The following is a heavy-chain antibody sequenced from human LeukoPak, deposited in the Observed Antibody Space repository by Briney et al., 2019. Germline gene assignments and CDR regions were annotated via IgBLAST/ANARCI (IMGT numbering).Heavy chain of an antibody. J-gene: IGHJ4*02. CDR1: GGSISSYY. D-gene: IGHD3-22*01. CDR3: ARYTSYYDSSGYYYYYFDY. V-gene: IGHV4-59*01. Sequence: PSETLSLTCTVSGGSISSYYWSWIRQPPGKGLEWIGYIYYSGSTNYNPSLKSRVTISVETSKNQFSLKLSSVTAADTAVYYCARYTSYYDSSGYYYYYFDYWGQGTLVTVSS. CDR2: IYYSGST.